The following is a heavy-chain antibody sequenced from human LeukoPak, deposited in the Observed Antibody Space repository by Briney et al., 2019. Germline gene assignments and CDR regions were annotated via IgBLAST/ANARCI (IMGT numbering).Heavy chain of an antibody. CDR2: MNPNSDNT. V-gene: IGHV1-8*03. J-gene: IGHJ4*02. CDR1: GYTFTSYD. D-gene: IGHD2-15*01. Sequence: GASVKVSCKASGYTFTSYDINWVRQATGQGLEWMGWMNPNSDNTVYAQKFQGRVTITRNTSISTAYMELSSLRSEDTAVYYCARASHRYCSGGSCCSGYWGQGTLFTVSS. CDR3: ARASHRYCSGGSCCSGY.